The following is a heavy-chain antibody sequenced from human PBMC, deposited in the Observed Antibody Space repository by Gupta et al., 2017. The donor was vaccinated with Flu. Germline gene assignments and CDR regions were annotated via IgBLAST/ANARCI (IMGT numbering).Heavy chain of an antibody. CDR2: ISGSGGDT. J-gene: IGHJ5*02. Sequence: APGKGLEWVSTISGSGGDTYYADSVKGRFTISRDNSKNTLYLQMNSLRAEDTAIYYCANRGRSSISTDWFDPWGQGTRVTVSS. V-gene: IGHV3-23*01. CDR3: ANRGRSSISTDWFDP. D-gene: IGHD2-2*01.